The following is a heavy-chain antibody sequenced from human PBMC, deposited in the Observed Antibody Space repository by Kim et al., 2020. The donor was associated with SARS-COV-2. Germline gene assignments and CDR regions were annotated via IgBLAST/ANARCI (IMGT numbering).Heavy chain of an antibody. V-gene: IGHV3-23*01. J-gene: IGHJ4*02. CDR2: IRGSGGST. CDR1: GFTFSSYA. D-gene: IGHD6-19*01. CDR3: AKTGGSGWFLDH. Sequence: GGSLRLSCAASGFTFSSYAMTWVRQAPGKGLEWVSSIRGSGGSTDYTDSVKGRFTISRDNSKNTLHLQMNSLRAEDTAVYYCAKTGGSGWFLDHWGLGTLVTVSS.